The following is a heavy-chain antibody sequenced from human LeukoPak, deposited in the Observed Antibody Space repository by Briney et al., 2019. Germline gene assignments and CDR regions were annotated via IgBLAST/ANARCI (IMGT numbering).Heavy chain of an antibody. CDR2: INHSGTI. CDR1: GASFSTNY. CDR3: ARYCGSENYCISY. D-gene: IGHD3-10*01. V-gene: IGHV4-34*01. J-gene: IGHJ4*02. Sequence: NPSETLSLTCAVYGASFSTNYWIWIRQPPGKGLEWIGEINHSGTITYKPSLKSRLTISADTSKNHFSLKLSSVTAADTAVYYCARYCGSENYCISYWGQGALVTVSS.